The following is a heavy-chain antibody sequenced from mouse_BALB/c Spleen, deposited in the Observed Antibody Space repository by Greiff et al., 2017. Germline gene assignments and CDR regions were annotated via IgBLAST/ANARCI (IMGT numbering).Heavy chain of an antibody. D-gene: IGHD4-1*01. CDR3: ARSGGLGTFDD. Sequence: QVQLQQPGAELVRPGASVKLSCKASSYSFTSYWMNWVKQRPGQGLEWIGWIYPGDGSTKYNEKFKGKATLTADKSSSTAYMQLSSLTSENSAVYFCARSGGLGTFDDWGQGTTLTVSS. CDR1: SYSFTSYW. CDR2: IYPGDGST. J-gene: IGHJ2*01. V-gene: IGHV1S56*01.